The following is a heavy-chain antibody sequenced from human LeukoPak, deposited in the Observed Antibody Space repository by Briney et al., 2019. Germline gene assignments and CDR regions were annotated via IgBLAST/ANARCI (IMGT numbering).Heavy chain of an antibody. CDR2: IKQDGSEK. CDR1: GFTFSSYW. J-gene: IGHJ6*02. V-gene: IGHV3-7*01. Sequence: GGSLRLSCAASGFTFSSYWMSWVRQAPGKGLEWVANIKQDGSEKYYVDSVKGRFTISGDNAKNSLYLQMNSLRAEDTAVYYCARSSNYEDYYYYYGMDVWGQGTTVTVSS. CDR3: ARSSNYEDYYYYYGMDV. D-gene: IGHD4-11*01.